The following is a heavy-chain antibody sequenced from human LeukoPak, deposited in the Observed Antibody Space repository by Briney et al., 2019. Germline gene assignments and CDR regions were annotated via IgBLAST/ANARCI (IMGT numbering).Heavy chain of an antibody. CDR2: IYYSGST. Sequence: PSETLSLTCTVSGGSISSHCWSWIRQPPGKGLEWIGYIYYSGSTNYNPSLKSRVTISVDTSKNQFSPKLSSVTAADTAVYYCARVSSSGYYYYYYYYMDVWGKGTTVTVSS. D-gene: IGHD3-22*01. CDR3: ARVSSSGYYYYYYYYMDV. J-gene: IGHJ6*03. CDR1: GGSISSHC. V-gene: IGHV4-59*11.